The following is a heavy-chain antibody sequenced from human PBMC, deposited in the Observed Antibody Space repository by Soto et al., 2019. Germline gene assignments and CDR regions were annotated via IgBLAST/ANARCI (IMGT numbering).Heavy chain of an antibody. V-gene: IGHV3-33*01. Sequence: PGGSLRLSCAASGFTFSSYGMHWVRQAPGKGLEWVAVIWYDGSNKYYADSVKGRFTISRDNSKNTLYLQMNSLRAEDTAVYYCARSLAAAGLDYWGQGTLVTVAS. D-gene: IGHD6-13*01. J-gene: IGHJ4*02. CDR2: IWYDGSNK. CDR1: GFTFSSYG. CDR3: ARSLAAAGLDY.